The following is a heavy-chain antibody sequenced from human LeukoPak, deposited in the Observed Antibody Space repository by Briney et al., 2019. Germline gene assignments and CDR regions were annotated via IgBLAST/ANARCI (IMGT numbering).Heavy chain of an antibody. D-gene: IGHD6-13*01. CDR3: ARDLSPQYSSSWYWFDP. V-gene: IGHV4-38-2*02. CDR2: IYHSGST. CDR1: GYSISSGYY. J-gene: IGHJ5*02. Sequence: SETLSLTCAVSGYSISSGYYWGWIRQPPGKGLEWIGSIYHSGSTYYNPSLKSRVTISVDTSKNQFSLRLSSVTAADTAVYYCARDLSPQYSSSWYWFDPSGPRTLVTVSS.